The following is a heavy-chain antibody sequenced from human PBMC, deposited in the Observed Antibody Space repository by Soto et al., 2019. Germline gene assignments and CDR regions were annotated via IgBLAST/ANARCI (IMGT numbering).Heavy chain of an antibody. CDR3: ARDGEYNWNYGYFDY. CDR1: GYTFTSYA. CDR2: INAGNGNT. D-gene: IGHD1-7*01. J-gene: IGHJ4*02. V-gene: IGHV1-3*01. Sequence: ASVKVSCKASGYTFTSYAMHWVRQAPGQRLEWMGWINAGNGNTKYSQKFQGRVTITRDTSASTAYMELSSLRSEDTAVYYCARDGEYNWNYGYFDYWGQATPVTVSS.